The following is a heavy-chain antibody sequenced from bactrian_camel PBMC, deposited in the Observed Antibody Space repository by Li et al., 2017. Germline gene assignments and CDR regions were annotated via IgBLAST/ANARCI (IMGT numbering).Heavy chain of an antibody. Sequence: QLVESGGGSVQAGGSLRLSCSASGYAYSTYCMGWYRQGAGNECDLVSSLSTTGITWYADSVKGRFTISGDNATNTVHLQMNSLKPEDTAVYFCVADHSGRWAIRQTCRSFGWWGLGTQVTVS. D-gene: IGHD5*01. CDR2: LSTTGIT. CDR3: VADHSGRWAIRQTCRSFGW. J-gene: IGHJ6*01. V-gene: IGHV3S57*01. CDR1: GYAYSTYC.